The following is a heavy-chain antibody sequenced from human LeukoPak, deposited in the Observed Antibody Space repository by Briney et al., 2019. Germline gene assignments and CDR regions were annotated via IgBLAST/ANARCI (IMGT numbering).Heavy chain of an antibody. V-gene: IGHV1-2*02. J-gene: IGHJ1*01. D-gene: IGHD2-21*02. CDR2: INPNSGGT. CDR1: GYTFTSYG. CDR3: ASGDWDLFQH. Sequence: ASVKVSCRASGYTFTSYGISWVRQAPGQGLEWMGWINPNSGGTNYAQKFQGRVTMTRDTSISTAYMELSSLRSEDTAVYYCASGDWDLFQHWGQGTLVTVSS.